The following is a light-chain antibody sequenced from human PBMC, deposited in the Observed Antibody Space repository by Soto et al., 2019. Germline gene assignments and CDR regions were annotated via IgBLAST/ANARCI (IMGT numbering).Light chain of an antibody. V-gene: IGKV1-27*01. Sequence: DIQMTQSPSSLSASVGDRVTITSRASQGISNYLAWYQQKPGKVPKVLSYAASTLQSGVPFRFSGSGLGTEFTLTISSLKPEDFATYYCQQANSFPHTFGQGTRLEIK. CDR1: QGISNY. CDR2: AAS. CDR3: QQANSFPHT. J-gene: IGKJ5*01.